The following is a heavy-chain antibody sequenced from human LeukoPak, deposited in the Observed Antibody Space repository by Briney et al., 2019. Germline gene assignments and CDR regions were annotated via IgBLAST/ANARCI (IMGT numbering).Heavy chain of an antibody. CDR1: GYTFTGYY. CDR3: ARSHWGSGKHGY. J-gene: IGHJ4*02. CDR2: INPKSGGT. D-gene: IGHD3-10*01. Sequence: GASVKVSCKASGYTFTGYYMHWVRQAPGQGLEWMGWINPKSGGTNYVQKFQGRVTMTRDTSISTAYMELSRLRSADTAVYYCARSHWGSGKHGYWGQGTLVTVSS. V-gene: IGHV1-2*02.